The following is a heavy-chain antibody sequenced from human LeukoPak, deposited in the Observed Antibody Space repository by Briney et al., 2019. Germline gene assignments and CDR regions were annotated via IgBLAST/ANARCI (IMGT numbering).Heavy chain of an antibody. J-gene: IGHJ4*02. Sequence: SETLSLTCTVSGGSISSYYWSWIRQPPGKGLEWIGYLYYSGSTNYNPSLKSRVTISVDTSKNQFSLKLSSVTAADTAVYYCARETYSYGLYYSDYWGQGTLVTVSS. V-gene: IGHV4-59*01. CDR3: ARETYSYGLYYSDY. CDR2: LYYSGST. D-gene: IGHD5-18*01. CDR1: GGSISSYY.